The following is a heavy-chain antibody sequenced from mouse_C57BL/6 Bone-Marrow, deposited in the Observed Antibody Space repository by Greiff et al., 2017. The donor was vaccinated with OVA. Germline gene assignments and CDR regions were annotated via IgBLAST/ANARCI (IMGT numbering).Heavy chain of an antibody. J-gene: IGHJ3*01. D-gene: IGHD6-1*01. V-gene: IGHV1-69*01. CDR3: ARGNPSRAWFAY. CDR2: IDPSDSYT. Sequence: QVQLQQPGAELVMPGASVKLSCKASGYTFTSYWMHWVKQRPGQGLEWIGDIDPSDSYTNYNQKFKGKSTLTVDKSSSTAYMQLSSLTSEDSAVYYCARGNPSRAWFAYWGQGTLVTVSA. CDR1: GYTFTSYW.